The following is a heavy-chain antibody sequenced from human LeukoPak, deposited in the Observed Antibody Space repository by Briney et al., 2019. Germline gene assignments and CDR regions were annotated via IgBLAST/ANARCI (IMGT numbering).Heavy chain of an antibody. CDR2: ISGDGGST. Sequence: PGGSLRLSCAASGFTFDDYAMHWFRQAPGKGLEWVSLISGDGGSTYYADSVKGRFTISRDNSKNSLYLQMNSLRTEDTALYYCAKPWTGYSSSWYFYYFDYWGQGTLVTVSS. CDR1: GFTFDDYA. J-gene: IGHJ4*02. D-gene: IGHD6-13*01. CDR3: AKPWTGYSSSWYFYYFDY. V-gene: IGHV3-43*02.